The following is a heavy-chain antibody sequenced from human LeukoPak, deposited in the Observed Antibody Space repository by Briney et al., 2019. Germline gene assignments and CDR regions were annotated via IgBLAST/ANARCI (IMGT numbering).Heavy chain of an antibody. CDR2: IKSKTDGGTT. D-gene: IGHD3-9*01. V-gene: IGHV3-15*01. J-gene: IGHJ4*02. Sequence: PGGSLRLSCAASGFTFSNARMSWVRQAPGKGLEWVGRIKSKTDGGTTDYAAPVKGRFTISRDDSKNTLYLQMNSLKTEDTAVYYCTTDRVDWLLPIDYWGQGTLVTVSS. CDR1: GFTFSNAR. CDR3: TTDRVDWLLPIDY.